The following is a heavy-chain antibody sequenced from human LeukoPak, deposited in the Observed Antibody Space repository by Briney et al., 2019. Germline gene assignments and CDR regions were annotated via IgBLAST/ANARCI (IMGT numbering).Heavy chain of an antibody. D-gene: IGHD1-14*01. CDR2: IIPIFGTA. V-gene: IGHV1-69*01. J-gene: IGHJ3*02. CDR1: GGTFSSYA. Sequence: SVKVSCKASGGTFSSYAISWVRQAPGHALEWMGGIIPIFGTANYAQKFQGRVTITADESTSTAYMELSSLRSEDTAVYYCARGRPGAFDIWGQGTMVTVSS. CDR3: ARGRPGAFDI.